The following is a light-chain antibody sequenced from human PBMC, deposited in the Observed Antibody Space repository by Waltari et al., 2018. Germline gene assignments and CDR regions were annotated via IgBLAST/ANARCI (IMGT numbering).Light chain of an antibody. CDR1: QSFNNY. Sequence: EIVLTQSPATLSLSPGQRAVLSCRASQSFNNYLPWYQQKPGQAPSLLIYDASTRATGIAARFSGSGSGTDFTLTISSLEPEDSAVYYCQERSDWRGLTFGPGTKVDIK. CDR3: QERSDWRGLT. CDR2: DAS. V-gene: IGKV3-11*01. J-gene: IGKJ3*01.